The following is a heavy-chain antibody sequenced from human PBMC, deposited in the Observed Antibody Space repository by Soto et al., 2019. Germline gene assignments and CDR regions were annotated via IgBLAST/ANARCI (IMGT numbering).Heavy chain of an antibody. CDR2: IYWDDDK. CDR1: GFSLSTSGVG. Sequence: QITLKESGPTLVKPTQTLTLTCTFSGFSLSTSGVGVGWIRQPPGKALEWLAVIYWDDDKRSSSSLKSRLTIIKDTPQNQVVLTMTNMDPVDTATYYCAHHPYYGLGTYSFDYWGQGILVTVSS. CDR3: AHHPYYGLGTYSFDY. V-gene: IGHV2-5*02. D-gene: IGHD3-10*01. J-gene: IGHJ4*02.